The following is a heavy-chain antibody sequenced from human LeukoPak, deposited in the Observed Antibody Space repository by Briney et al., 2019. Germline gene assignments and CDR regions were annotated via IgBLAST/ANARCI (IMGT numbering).Heavy chain of an antibody. CDR3: ARAMPHDNWFGP. CDR1: GLTFNSYW. CDR2: INGDASNT. Sequence: GGSLRLSCAASGLTFNSYWMHWVRQVAGKGLVWVARINGDASNTTYADSVKGRFTISRDNAKNTLYLQMNSLRVDDTAVYYCARAMPHDNWFGPWGQGSLVTVSS. J-gene: IGHJ5*02. V-gene: IGHV3-74*03. D-gene: IGHD2-2*01.